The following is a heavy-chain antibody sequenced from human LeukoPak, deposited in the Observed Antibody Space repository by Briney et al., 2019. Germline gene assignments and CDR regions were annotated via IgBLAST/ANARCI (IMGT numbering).Heavy chain of an antibody. Sequence: PSETLSLTCTVSGGSISSGGYYWSWIRQHPGTGLEWIGYIYYSGSTYYNPSLKSRVTISVDTSKNQFSLKLSSVTAADTAVYYCARDTGYSSSWFSLWGQGTLVTVSS. V-gene: IGHV4-31*03. CDR2: IYYSGST. CDR3: ARDTGYSSSWFSL. CDR1: GGSISSGGYY. J-gene: IGHJ4*02. D-gene: IGHD6-13*01.